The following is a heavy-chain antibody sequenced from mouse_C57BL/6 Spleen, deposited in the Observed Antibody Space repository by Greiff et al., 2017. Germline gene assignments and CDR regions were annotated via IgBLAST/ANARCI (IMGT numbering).Heavy chain of an antibody. V-gene: IGHV1-81*01. CDR1: GYTFTSYG. D-gene: IGHD1-1*01. J-gene: IGHJ1*03. CDR3: ARYAGGYGSGAYWYFDV. Sequence: QVQLQQSGAELARPGASVKLSCKASGYTFTSYGISWVKQRTGQGLEWIGEIYPRSGNTYYNEKFKGKATLTADKSSSTAYMELRSLTSEDSAVYFCARYAGGYGSGAYWYFDVWGTGTTVTVSS. CDR2: IYPRSGNT.